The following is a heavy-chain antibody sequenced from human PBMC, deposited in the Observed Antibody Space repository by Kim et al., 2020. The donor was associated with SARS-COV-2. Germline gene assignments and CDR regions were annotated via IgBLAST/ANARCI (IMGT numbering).Heavy chain of an antibody. CDR3: ARAPMVRGPPYYFDY. Sequence: PALKRRVTISVDTSKNQFSLKLSSVTAADTAVYYCARAPMVRGPPYYFDYWGQGTLVTVSS. V-gene: IGHV4-31*02. D-gene: IGHD3-10*01. J-gene: IGHJ4*02.